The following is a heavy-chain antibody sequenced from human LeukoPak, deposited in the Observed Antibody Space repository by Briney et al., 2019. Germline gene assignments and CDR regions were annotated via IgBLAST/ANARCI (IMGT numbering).Heavy chain of an antibody. CDR3: ARSPPGWYYDNSGQYYFDT. CDR2: ISDIGSI. Sequence: SETLSLTCTVSGGSISSYYWSWIRQPPGKGLEWIAYISDIGSINYNPSLKSRVTISLDTSKNQFSLKLSSVTAADTAVYYCARSPPGWYYDNSGQYYFDTWGQGALVTVSS. CDR1: GGSISSYY. J-gene: IGHJ4*02. V-gene: IGHV4-59*12. D-gene: IGHD3-22*01.